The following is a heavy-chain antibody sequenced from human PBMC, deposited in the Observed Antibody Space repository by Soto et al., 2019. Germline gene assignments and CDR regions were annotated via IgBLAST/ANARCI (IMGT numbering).Heavy chain of an antibody. J-gene: IGHJ3*02. CDR3: ARGVVGNYYDSSGYYLDI. V-gene: IGHV1-3*01. CDR1: GYTFTSYA. Sequence: ASVKVSCKASGYTFTSYAMHWVRQAPGQRLEWMGWINAGNGNTKYSQKFQGRVTITRDTSASTAYMELSSLRSEDTAVYYCARGVVGNYYDSSGYYLDIWGQGTVVTVSS. D-gene: IGHD3-22*01. CDR2: INAGNGNT.